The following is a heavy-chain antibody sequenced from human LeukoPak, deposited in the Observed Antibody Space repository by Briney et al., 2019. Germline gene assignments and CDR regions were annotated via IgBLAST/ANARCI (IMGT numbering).Heavy chain of an antibody. CDR1: GYTLTELS. J-gene: IGHJ4*02. D-gene: IGHD3-16*01. CDR2: FDPEDGET. V-gene: IGHV1-24*01. CDR3: ATVIRCGGYFDY. Sequence: ASGKVSCKVSGYTLTELSMHWVRQAPGKGLEWMGGFDPEDGETIYAQKFQGRVTMTEDTSTDTAYMELSSLRSEDTAVYYCATVIRCGGYFDYWGQGTLVTVSS.